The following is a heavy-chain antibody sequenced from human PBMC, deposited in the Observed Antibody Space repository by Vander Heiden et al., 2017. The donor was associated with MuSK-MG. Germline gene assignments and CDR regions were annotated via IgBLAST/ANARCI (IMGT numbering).Heavy chain of an antibody. CDR1: GGSVSSGSYY. D-gene: IGHD2-2*01. J-gene: IGHJ4*02. CDR2: IYYSGST. V-gene: IGHV4-61*01. Sequence: QVQLQESGPGLVKPSETLSLTCTVSGGSVSSGSYYWSWIRQPPGKGLEWIGYIYYSGSTNYNPSLKSRVTISVDTSKNQFSLKLSSVTAADTAVYYCARDLACSSTSCFLFDYWGQGTLVTVSS. CDR3: ARDLACSSTSCFLFDY.